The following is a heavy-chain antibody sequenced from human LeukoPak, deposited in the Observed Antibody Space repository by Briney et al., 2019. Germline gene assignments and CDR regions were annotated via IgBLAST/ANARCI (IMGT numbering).Heavy chain of an antibody. J-gene: IGHJ3*02. D-gene: IGHD6-19*01. V-gene: IGHV3-66*04. CDR1: GFSVSSNH. CDR2: IYSGGST. CDR3: ARPWLTDAFDI. Sequence: GGSLRLSCAASGFSVSSNHMSWVRQAPGKGLEWVSVIYSGGSTYYADSVKARFIISRDNSKNTLYLQMNSLRAEDTAVYYCARPWLTDAFDIWGQGTMVTVSS.